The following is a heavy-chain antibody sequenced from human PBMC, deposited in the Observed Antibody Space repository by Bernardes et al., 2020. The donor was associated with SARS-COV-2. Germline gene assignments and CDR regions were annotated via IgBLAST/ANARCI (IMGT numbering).Heavy chain of an antibody. Sequence: GGSLRLSCAASGFTFSSYSMNWVRQAPGKGLEWVSSISSSSSYIYYADSVKGRFTISRDNAKNSLYLQMNSLRAEDTAVYYCARDRGSSSWYGGGMDVWGQGTTVTVSS. V-gene: IGHV3-21*01. CDR1: GFTFSSYS. D-gene: IGHD6-13*01. J-gene: IGHJ6*02. CDR3: ARDRGSSSWYGGGMDV. CDR2: ISSSSSYI.